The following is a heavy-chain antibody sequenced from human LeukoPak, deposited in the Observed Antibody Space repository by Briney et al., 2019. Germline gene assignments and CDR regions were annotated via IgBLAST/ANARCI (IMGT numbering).Heavy chain of an antibody. CDR1: GFTFSSYG. J-gene: IGHJ4*02. CDR2: ISYDGSNK. CDR3: AREGDDDFWSGYYPY. D-gene: IGHD3-3*01. V-gene: IGHV3-30*03. Sequence: GGSLRLSCAASGFTFSSYGMHWVRQAPGKGLEWMAVISYDGSNKYYADSLKGRFTISRDNSKNTLYLQMNSLRAEDTAVYYCAREGDDDFWSGYYPYWGQGPLVTVSS.